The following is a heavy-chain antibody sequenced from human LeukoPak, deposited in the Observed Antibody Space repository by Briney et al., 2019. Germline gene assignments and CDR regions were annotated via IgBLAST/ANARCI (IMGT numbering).Heavy chain of an antibody. CDR3: ALEGYSSSPYYMDV. D-gene: IGHD6-6*01. Sequence: ASVKVSCKASGYTFTSYGISWVRQAPGQGLEWMGWISAYNGNTNYAQKLQGRVTMTTDTSTSTAYMELRSLRSDDTAVYYCALEGYSSSPYYMDVWGKGTTATVSS. J-gene: IGHJ6*03. CDR2: ISAYNGNT. V-gene: IGHV1-18*01. CDR1: GYTFTSYG.